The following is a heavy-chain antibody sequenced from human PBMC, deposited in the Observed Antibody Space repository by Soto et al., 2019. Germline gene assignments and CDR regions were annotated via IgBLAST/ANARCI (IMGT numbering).Heavy chain of an antibody. CDR2: VFHSGSA. V-gene: IGHV4-4*02. Sequence: QLQLQESGPGLVKPSGTLSLTCGVSGGSLSTPVWWSWVRLPPGKGLGWIGEVFHSGSANYNPSLQSRVTISLDKSTNQCSLRLSSVTAADTAVYYCARKAWTRLDYWGQGALVTVSS. D-gene: IGHD1-1*01. CDR1: GGSLSTPVW. J-gene: IGHJ4*02. CDR3: ARKAWTRLDY.